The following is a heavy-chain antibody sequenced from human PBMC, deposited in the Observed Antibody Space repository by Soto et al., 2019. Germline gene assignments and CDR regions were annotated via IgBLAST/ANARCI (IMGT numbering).Heavy chain of an antibody. CDR1: GDSVSSNSAA. Sequence: QVQLQQSGPGLVKPSQTLSLTCAISGDSVSSNSAAWNWIRQSPSRGLEWLGRTYYRSKWYNDYAVSVKSQITINPDTDKNHFSLQLSTVTPEDTAVYYCARGLEYCSSTSCYNGLRWYFDLWGRGTLVTVSS. CDR3: ARGLEYCSSTSCYNGLRWYFDL. D-gene: IGHD2-2*02. J-gene: IGHJ2*01. V-gene: IGHV6-1*01. CDR2: TYYRSKWYN.